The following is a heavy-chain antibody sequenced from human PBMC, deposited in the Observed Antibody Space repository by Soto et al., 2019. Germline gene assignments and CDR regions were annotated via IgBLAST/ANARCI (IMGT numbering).Heavy chain of an antibody. CDR1: VVSISSGGYS. CDR2: IFHSGST. J-gene: IGHJ6*01. D-gene: IGHD5-12*01. CDR3: ARGGYGSNYYYYYGMEV. Sequence: SETLSLTCAFSVVSISSGGYSCSWFRQPPWKGLEWIGYIFHSGSTYYNPSLKSRVTITVDRSKNQFSLKLSSVTAADTAVYYCARGGYGSNYYYYYGMEVWGQGTSVTVSS. V-gene: IGHV4-30-2*01.